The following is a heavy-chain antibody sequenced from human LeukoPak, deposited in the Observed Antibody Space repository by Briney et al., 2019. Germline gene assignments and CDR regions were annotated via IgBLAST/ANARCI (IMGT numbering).Heavy chain of an antibody. CDR1: GFTVSSNY. CDR3: ARVVVAATLLDYYYYMDV. D-gene: IGHD2-15*01. V-gene: IGHV3-53*01. CDR2: IYSGGST. Sequence: GSLRLSCAASGFTVSSNYMSWVRQAPGKGLEWVSVIYSGGSTYYADSVKGRFTISRDNSKNTLYLQMNSLRAEDTAVYYCARVVVAATLLDYYYYMDVWGKGTTVTISS. J-gene: IGHJ6*03.